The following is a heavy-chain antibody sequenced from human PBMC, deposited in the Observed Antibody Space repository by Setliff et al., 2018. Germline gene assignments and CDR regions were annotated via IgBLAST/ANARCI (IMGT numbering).Heavy chain of an antibody. Sequence: SETLSLTCTVSGGSISSYYWSWIRQPAGKGLEWIGRIYTSGSTNYNPSLKSRVTMSVDTSKNQFSLKLSSVTAADTAVYYCARGIITMVRGAITFSYYFDYWGRGTLVTVSS. D-gene: IGHD3-10*01. V-gene: IGHV4-4*07. CDR2: IYTSGST. CDR3: ARGIITMVRGAITFSYYFDY. J-gene: IGHJ4*02. CDR1: GGSISSYY.